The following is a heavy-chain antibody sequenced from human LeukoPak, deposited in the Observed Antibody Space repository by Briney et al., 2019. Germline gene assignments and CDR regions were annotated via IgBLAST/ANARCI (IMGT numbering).Heavy chain of an antibody. J-gene: IGHJ4*02. D-gene: IGHD3-10*01. Sequence: SETRSLTCAVTGNSVSSTYYWGWIRQAPGKGLEWIGSIYHSGSTYYNPSLRSRVTIAVDTSENRFCLEVSSVTAARTRVSYVAGQHDANWYYFYWGQGTLVTVSS. CDR1: GNSVSSTYY. CDR3: AGQHDANWYYFY. CDR2: IYHSGST. V-gene: IGHV4-38-2*01.